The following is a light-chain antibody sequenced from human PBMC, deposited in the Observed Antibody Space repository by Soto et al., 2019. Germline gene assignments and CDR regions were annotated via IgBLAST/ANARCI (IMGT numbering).Light chain of an antibody. Sequence: EIVLTQSPGTLSLSPGERATLSCRASQSVSSNYLAWYQQRPGQAPRLLIFGASYRAAGIPDRFSGSGSGTDFILTISRLEPEDFAVYYFQHYGSSPPEFTFGPGTKVDSK. CDR2: GAS. CDR3: QHYGSSPPEFT. V-gene: IGKV3-20*01. CDR1: QSVSSNY. J-gene: IGKJ3*01.